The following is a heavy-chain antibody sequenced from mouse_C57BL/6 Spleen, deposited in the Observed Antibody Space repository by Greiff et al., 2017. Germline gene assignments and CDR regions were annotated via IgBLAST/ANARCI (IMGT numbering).Heavy chain of an antibody. CDR1: GYTFTSYW. V-gene: IGHV1-52*01. J-gene: IGHJ2*01. D-gene: IGHD1-1*01. Sequence: VQLQQSGAELVRPGSSVKLSCKASGYTFTSYWMHWVKQRPIQGLEWIGNIDPSDSETHYNQKFKDKATLTVDKSSSTAYMQLSSLTSEDSAVYYCAREYYGSSYYFDYWGQGTTLTVSS. CDR3: AREYYGSSYYFDY. CDR2: IDPSDSET.